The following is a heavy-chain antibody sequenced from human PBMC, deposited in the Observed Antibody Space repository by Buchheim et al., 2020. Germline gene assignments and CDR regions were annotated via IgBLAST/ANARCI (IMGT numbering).Heavy chain of an antibody. CDR1: GLTFSSFW. V-gene: IGHV3-74*03. CDR3: AVILAARPN. CDR2: IKSDGTIT. J-gene: IGHJ4*02. Sequence: EVQLVESGGGLVQPGGSLRLSCAASGLTFSSFWMHWVRQAPGKGLVWVSKIKSDGTITEYADSVKGRFTISRDNAKNTLYLQMNSLRAEDTAVYYCAVILAARPNWGQGTL. D-gene: IGHD6-6*01.